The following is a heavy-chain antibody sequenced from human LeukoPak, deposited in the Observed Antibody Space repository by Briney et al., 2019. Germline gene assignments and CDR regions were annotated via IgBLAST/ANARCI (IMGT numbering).Heavy chain of an antibody. D-gene: IGHD3-22*01. CDR2: ISSSSSYI. J-gene: IGHJ4*02. Sequence: GGSLRLSCAASGFTFSSYSMNWVRQAPGKGLEWVSSISSSSSYIYYADSVKGRFTISRDNSKNTLYLQMNSLRAEDTAVYYCAKEKYYYESSGYWFDYWGQGTLVTVSS. CDR1: GFTFSSYS. CDR3: AKEKYYYESSGYWFDY. V-gene: IGHV3-21*01.